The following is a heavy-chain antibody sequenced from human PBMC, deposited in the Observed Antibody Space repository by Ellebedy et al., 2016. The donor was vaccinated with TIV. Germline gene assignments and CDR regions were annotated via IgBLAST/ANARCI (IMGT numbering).Heavy chain of an antibody. CDR3: AMGDPTNSGYDPINWFDP. V-gene: IGHV1-18*01. CDR1: GYTFTSSG. CDR2: ISAYNGNT. D-gene: IGHD5-12*01. Sequence: AASVKVSCKASGYTFTSSGISWVRQAPGQGLEWMGWISAYNGNTNYAQKFQGWVTMTRDTSISTAYMGLSRLKSDDTAVYYCAMGDPTNSGYDPINWFDPWGQGTLVTVSS. J-gene: IGHJ5*02.